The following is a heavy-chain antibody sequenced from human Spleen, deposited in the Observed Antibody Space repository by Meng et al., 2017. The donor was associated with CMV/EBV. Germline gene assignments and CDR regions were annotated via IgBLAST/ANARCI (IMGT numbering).Heavy chain of an antibody. CDR2: ITSSSSTI. J-gene: IGHJ5*02. CDR3: ARTEGWFDP. Sequence: GGSLRLSCAASGFTFSSYNMNWVRQAPGKGLEWVSYITSSSSTIYYAHSVKGRFTISRDNAKNSLFLQMSSLRDEDTAVYYCARTEGWFDPWGQGTLVTVSS. V-gene: IGHV3-48*02. CDR1: GFTFSSYN.